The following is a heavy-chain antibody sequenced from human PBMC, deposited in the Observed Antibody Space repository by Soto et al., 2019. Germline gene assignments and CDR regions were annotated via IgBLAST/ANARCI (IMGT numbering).Heavy chain of an antibody. CDR3: ARTYCTNGVCYSVSFDY. D-gene: IGHD2-8*01. CDR2: INPNSGGT. J-gene: IGHJ4*02. CDR1: GYTFTGYY. Sequence: ASVKVSCKASGYTFTGYYMHWVRQAPGQGLEWMGWINPNSGGTNYAQKFQGWVTMTRDTSTSTAYMELSSLRSDDTAVYYCARTYCTNGVCYSVSFDYWGQGTLVTFPQ. V-gene: IGHV1-2*04.